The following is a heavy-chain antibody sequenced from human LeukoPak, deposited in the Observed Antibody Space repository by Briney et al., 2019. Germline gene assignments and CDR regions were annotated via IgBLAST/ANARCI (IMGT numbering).Heavy chain of an antibody. Sequence: PGGSLRLSCAASGFTFSHYLMHWVRQAPGKGLVWVSRINSDESNTNSYADSVKGRFIISRDNAKNTLYLQMNSLRAEDTAVYFCGRGGNGIDIWGQGTTVIVSP. CDR1: GFTFSHYL. V-gene: IGHV3-74*01. J-gene: IGHJ3*02. CDR2: INSDESNT. CDR3: GRGGNGIDI. D-gene: IGHD2-8*01.